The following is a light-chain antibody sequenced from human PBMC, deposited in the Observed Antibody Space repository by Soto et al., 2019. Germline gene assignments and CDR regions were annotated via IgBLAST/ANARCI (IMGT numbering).Light chain of an antibody. CDR1: QSISSN. J-gene: IGKJ1*01. Sequence: EIVLTQSPATLSVSPGERATLSCRASQSISSNLAWYQQKPGQAPRLLIYGPSTRATGVPARFSGSGSGTEVTLTISSLQSEDFAMYYCQQYTHWPVWSFGQGTKVEIK. CDR3: QQYTHWPVWS. V-gene: IGKV3-15*01. CDR2: GPS.